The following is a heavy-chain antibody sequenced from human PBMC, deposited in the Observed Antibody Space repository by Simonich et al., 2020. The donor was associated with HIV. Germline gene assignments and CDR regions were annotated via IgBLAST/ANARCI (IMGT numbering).Heavy chain of an antibody. J-gene: IGHJ3*02. Sequence: QVQLVQSGAEVKKPGASVKVSCKASGYTFTSYYMHWVRQAPGQGLEWRERISPKNGGTDYPQKFQGRVTMTRDTSISTVYMELSRLRSDDTAIYYCATHGPGSYSSALDIWGQGTMVTVSS. CDR1: GYTFTSYY. CDR2: ISPKNGGT. CDR3: ATHGPGSYSSALDI. V-gene: IGHV1-2*06. D-gene: IGHD1-26*01.